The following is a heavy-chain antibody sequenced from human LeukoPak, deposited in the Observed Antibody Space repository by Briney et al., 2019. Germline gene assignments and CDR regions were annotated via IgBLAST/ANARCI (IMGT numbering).Heavy chain of an antibody. Sequence: ASVKVFCKASGYTFTGYYMHWVRQAPGQGLEWMGRISPNSGGTNYAQKFQGRVTMTRDTSISTAYMELSRLRSDDTAVYYCARDRITMVRGVSAFNYWGQGTLVTVSS. CDR3: ARDRITMVRGVSAFNY. CDR1: GYTFTGYY. D-gene: IGHD3-10*01. J-gene: IGHJ4*02. CDR2: ISPNSGGT. V-gene: IGHV1-2*06.